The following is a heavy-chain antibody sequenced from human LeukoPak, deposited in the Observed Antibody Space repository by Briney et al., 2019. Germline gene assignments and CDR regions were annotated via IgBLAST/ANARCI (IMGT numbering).Heavy chain of an antibody. D-gene: IGHD1-7*01. CDR2: IKQDGSEK. CDR1: GFTFSSYW. V-gene: IGHV3-7*03. Sequence: GGSLRLSCAASGFTFSSYWMSWVRQAPGKGLEWVANIKQDGSEKYYVDSVKGRFTISRDNAKNSLYLQMNSLRAEDTALYYCARAGLYNWNYEGTTYFDFWGQGTLVTVSA. CDR3: ARAGLYNWNYEGTTYFDF. J-gene: IGHJ4*02.